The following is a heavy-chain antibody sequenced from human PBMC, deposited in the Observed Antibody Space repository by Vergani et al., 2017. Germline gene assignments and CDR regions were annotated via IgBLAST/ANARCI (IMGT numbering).Heavy chain of an antibody. CDR2: IRYDGSNK. Sequence: QVQLVESGGGVVQPGGSLRLSCAASGFTFSSYGMHWVRPAPGKGLEWVAFIRYDGSNKYYADSVKGRFTISRDNSKNTLYLQMNSLRAEDTAVYYCAKDHSRWSSGWSNGDYWGQGTLVTVSS. D-gene: IGHD6-19*01. CDR3: AKDHSRWSSGWSNGDY. V-gene: IGHV3-30*02. J-gene: IGHJ4*02. CDR1: GFTFSSYG.